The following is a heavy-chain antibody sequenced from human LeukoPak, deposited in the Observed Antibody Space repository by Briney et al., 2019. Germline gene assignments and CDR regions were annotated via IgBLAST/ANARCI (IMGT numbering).Heavy chain of an antibody. V-gene: IGHV1-8*01. CDR1: GYTFTSYD. CDR3: ARGQYDFWSGPNDY. J-gene: IGHJ4*02. Sequence: GASVKVSCKASGYTFTSYDINWVRQATGQGLEWMGWMNPNSGNTGYAQKFQGRVTITRNTSISTAYMELSSLRSEDTAVYYCARGQYDFWSGPNDYWGQGTLVTVSS. D-gene: IGHD3-3*01. CDR2: MNPNSGNT.